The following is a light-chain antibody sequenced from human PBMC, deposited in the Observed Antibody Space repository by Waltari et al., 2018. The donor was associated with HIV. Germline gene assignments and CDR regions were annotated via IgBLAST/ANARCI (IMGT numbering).Light chain of an antibody. CDR3: QSADSSGSSWV. V-gene: IGLV3-25*03. Sequence: SYELTQPPSVSVSPGQTARITCSGDSLPKQYVYWYQQRPGRAPVLVIYKDSERPSAIPERFSGSRSGTTVTLTISGVQADDEADYYCQSADSSGSSWVVGGGTKLTV. CDR1: SLPKQY. J-gene: IGLJ3*02. CDR2: KDS.